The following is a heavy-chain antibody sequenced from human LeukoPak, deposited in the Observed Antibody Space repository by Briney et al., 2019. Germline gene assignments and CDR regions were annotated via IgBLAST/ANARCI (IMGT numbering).Heavy chain of an antibody. CDR3: ARSRGTIVVVTATQNYGMDV. Sequence: SGTLSLTCTVSGGSISSYYSSWIRQPPGKGLGWIGYIYYSGSTNYNPSLKSRVTIAVDTSKNQFSLKLSSVTAADTAVYYCARSRGTIVVVTATQNYGMDVWGQGTTVTVSS. J-gene: IGHJ6*02. D-gene: IGHD2-21*02. CDR1: GGSISSYY. CDR2: IYYSGST. V-gene: IGHV4-59*01.